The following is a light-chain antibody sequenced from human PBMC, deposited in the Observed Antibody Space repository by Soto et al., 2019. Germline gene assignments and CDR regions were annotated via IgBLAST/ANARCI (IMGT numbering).Light chain of an antibody. V-gene: IGKV3-20*01. J-gene: IGKJ2*01. CDR2: DAV. CDR1: QSVTGTN. CDR3: HQYGSSLGT. Sequence: IVLTQSPGTLSLSPGEGATLSCRASQSVTGTNLAWYQQRAGQAPRLLIYDAVRRATGIPDRFSGSGSGTDFTLTISRLEPEDFAVYYCHQYGSSLGTFGQGTKV.